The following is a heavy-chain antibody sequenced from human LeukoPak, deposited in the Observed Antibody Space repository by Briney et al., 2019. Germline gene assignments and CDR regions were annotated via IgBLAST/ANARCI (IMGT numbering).Heavy chain of an antibody. CDR1: GGSISSSSYY. J-gene: IGHJ4*02. CDR3: ARSGVLWIGSFDY. D-gene: IGHD3-10*01. CDR2: IYYSGST. Sequence: SETLSLTCTVSGGSISSSSYYWGWIRQPPGKGLEWIGSIYYSGSTYYNPSLKSRVTISVDTSKNQFSLKLSSVTAADTAVYYCARSGVLWIGSFDYWGQGTLVTVSS. V-gene: IGHV4-39*01.